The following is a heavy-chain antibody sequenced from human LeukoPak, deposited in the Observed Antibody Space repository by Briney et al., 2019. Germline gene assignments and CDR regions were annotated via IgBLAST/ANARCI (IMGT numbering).Heavy chain of an antibody. CDR3: AKDPRGEVRTGCYFDY. J-gene: IGHJ4*02. V-gene: IGHV3-74*03. CDR1: GFTFSRDW. Sequence: PGGSLRLSCAASGFTFSRDWMHWVRQAPGKGLVWVSRISDDGSIATYADSVQGRFTISRDNSKNTLYLQMNSLRAEDTAVYYCAKDPRGEVRTGCYFDYWGQGTLVTVSS. D-gene: IGHD1-14*01. CDR2: ISDDGSIA.